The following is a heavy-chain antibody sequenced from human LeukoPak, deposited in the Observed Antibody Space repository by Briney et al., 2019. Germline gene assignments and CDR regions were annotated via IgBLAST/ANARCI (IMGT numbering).Heavy chain of an antibody. V-gene: IGHV1-2*06. J-gene: IGHJ3*02. CDR3: AREATYYYDSSGHVAFDI. D-gene: IGHD3-22*01. CDR2: INPNSGGT. CDR1: GYTFTGYY. Sequence: ASVKVSCKASGYTFTGYYMHWVRQPPGQGLDWRGRINPNSGGTNYAQKFQGRVTMTRDTSISTAYMELSRLRSDDTAVYYCAREATYYYDSSGHVAFDIWGQGTMVTVSS.